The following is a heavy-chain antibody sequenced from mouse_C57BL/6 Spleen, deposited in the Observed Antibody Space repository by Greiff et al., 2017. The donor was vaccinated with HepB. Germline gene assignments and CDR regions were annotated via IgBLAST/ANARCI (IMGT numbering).Heavy chain of an antibody. V-gene: IGHV1-64*01. J-gene: IGHJ2*01. CDR2: IHPNSGST. Sequence: QVQLKQPGAELVKPGASVKLSCKASGYTFTSYWMHWVKQRPGQGLEWIGMIHPNSGSTKYNEKFKSKATLTVDKSSSTAYMQLSSLTSEDSAVYYCARYEYDRSNFAYWGQGTTLTVSS. CDR1: GYTFTSYW. D-gene: IGHD2-4*01. CDR3: ARYEYDRSNFAY.